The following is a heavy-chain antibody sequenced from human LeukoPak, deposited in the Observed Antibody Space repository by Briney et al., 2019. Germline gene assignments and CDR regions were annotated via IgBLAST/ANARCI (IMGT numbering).Heavy chain of an antibody. CDR3: ARDFTDYYDSSGYRGGYYFDY. Sequence: GGSLRLSCAASGFTFSSYSMNWVRQAPGKGLEWVSSISSSSSYIYYADSVKGRFTISRDNAKNSLYLQMNSLRAEDTAVYYCARDFTDYYDSSGYRGGYYFDYWGQGTLVTVSS. CDR2: ISSSSSYI. CDR1: GFTFSSYS. V-gene: IGHV3-21*01. D-gene: IGHD3-22*01. J-gene: IGHJ4*02.